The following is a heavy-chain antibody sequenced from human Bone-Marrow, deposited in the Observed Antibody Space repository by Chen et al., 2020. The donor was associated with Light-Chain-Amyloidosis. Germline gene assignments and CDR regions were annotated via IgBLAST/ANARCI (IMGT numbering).Heavy chain of an antibody. Sequence: EVQLVESGGGLVQPGGSLRLSCAASGFTFNDYWMHWVRQVPGKGLVWVARIKSVGSETNYADSVKGRFTVSRDNAKNTLYLQMKSLRAEDTAVYYCTRGDCTSTSCFLDFWGQGTLVTVSS. J-gene: IGHJ4*02. CDR1: GFTFNDYW. CDR2: IKSVGSET. V-gene: IGHV3-74*01. CDR3: TRGDCTSTSCFLDF. D-gene: IGHD2-2*01.